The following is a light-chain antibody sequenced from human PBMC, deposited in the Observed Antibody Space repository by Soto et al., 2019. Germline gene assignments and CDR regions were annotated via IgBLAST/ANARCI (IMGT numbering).Light chain of an antibody. J-gene: IGLJ2*01. CDR2: QDV. CDR3: QAWDTSAVI. CDR1: KLDNKY. Sequence: SYELTQPPSVSVSPGQTASITCSGDKLDNKYVAWYRQKPGQSPLLIIFQDVRRPSGIPERFSGSNPGNTATLTISGTQVMDEADYFCQAWDTSAVIFGGGTKLTVL. V-gene: IGLV3-1*01.